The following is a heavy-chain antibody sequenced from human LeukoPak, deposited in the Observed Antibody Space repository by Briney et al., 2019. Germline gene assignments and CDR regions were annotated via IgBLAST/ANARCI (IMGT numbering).Heavy chain of an antibody. CDR1: GFTFSNYW. D-gene: IGHD6-6*01. CDR2: IKQDGTEK. Sequence: GGSLRLSCAASGFTFSNYWMSWVRQAPGKGLEWEANIKQDGTEKYYVDSVKGRFTISRDNAKNSLHMQMNSLRAEDTAVYYCARESASSSSAEYWGQGTLVTVSS. J-gene: IGHJ4*02. V-gene: IGHV3-7*01. CDR3: ARESASSSSAEY.